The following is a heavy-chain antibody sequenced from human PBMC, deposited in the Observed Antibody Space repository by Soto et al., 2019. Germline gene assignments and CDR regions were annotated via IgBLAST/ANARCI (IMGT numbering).Heavy chain of an antibody. CDR2: ISPYNGNT. J-gene: IGHJ3*02. D-gene: IGHD5-12*01. CDR3: ARDQTIWLTDAFDM. V-gene: IGHV1-18*01. CDR1: GYTFISYG. Sequence: HVQLVQTGAEVKKPGASLKVSCKASGYTFISYGVSWVRQAPGQGLEWLGWISPYNGNTNYAQKFQGRITMTTDTSTSTVYMDLRSLRTDDTAVYYCARDQTIWLTDAFDMWGQGTMVVVSS.